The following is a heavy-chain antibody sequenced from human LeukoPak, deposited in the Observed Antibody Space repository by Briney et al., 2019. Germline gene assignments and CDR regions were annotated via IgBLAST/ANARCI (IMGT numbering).Heavy chain of an antibody. D-gene: IGHD5-18*01. J-gene: IGHJ4*02. CDR3: ARTGRGYSYGRFDY. CDR1: GFTFSSYS. CDR2: ISSSSSTI. V-gene: IGHV3-48*01. Sequence: GGSLRLSCAASGFTFSSYSMNWVRQAPGKGLEWVSYISSSSSTIYYADSVKGRFTISRDNAKNSLYLQMNSLRAEDTAVYYCARTGRGYSYGRFDYWGQGTLVTVSS.